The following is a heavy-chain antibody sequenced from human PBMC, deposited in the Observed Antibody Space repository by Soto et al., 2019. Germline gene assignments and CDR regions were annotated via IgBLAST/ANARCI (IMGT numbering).Heavy chain of an antibody. CDR3: ARVRENYDFWSGYFPWFDP. V-gene: IGHV1-18*04. CDR2: ISAYNGNT. Sequence: ASVKVSCKASGYTFTSYGISWVRQAPGQGLEWMGWISAYNGNTNYAQKLQGRVTMTRDTSISTAYMELSRLRSDDTAVYYCARVRENYDFWSGYFPWFDPWGQGTLVTVSS. J-gene: IGHJ5*02. CDR1: GYTFTSYG. D-gene: IGHD3-3*01.